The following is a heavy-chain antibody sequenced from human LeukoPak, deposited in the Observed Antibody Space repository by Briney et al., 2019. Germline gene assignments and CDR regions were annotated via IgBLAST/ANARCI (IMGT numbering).Heavy chain of an antibody. Sequence: GGSLRLSCAVSGITLGNYGMSWVRQAPGQGLEWVAGISGSGGGTTYADSVKGRFTISRDNPKNTLYLQVNSLRAEDTAVYFCAKRGVVIRVILVGFHKEAYYFDSWGQGALVTVSS. V-gene: IGHV3-23*01. CDR3: AKRGVVIRVILVGFHKEAYYFDS. J-gene: IGHJ4*02. CDR2: ISGSGGGT. D-gene: IGHD3-22*01. CDR1: GITLGNYG.